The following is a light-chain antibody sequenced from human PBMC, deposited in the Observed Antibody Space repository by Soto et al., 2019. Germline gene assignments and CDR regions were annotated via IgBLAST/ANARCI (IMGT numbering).Light chain of an antibody. CDR1: SSDVGGYNY. CDR3: NSYAGWIYV. V-gene: IGLV2-8*01. CDR2: EVN. Sequence: QSALTQPPSASGSPGQSVTISCTGTSSDVGGYNYVSWYQHHPGKAPKLMIFEVNKRPSGVPDRFSGSKFGNTAYLTVSGLQAEDEADYYCNSYAGWIYVFGTGTKVTVL. J-gene: IGLJ1*01.